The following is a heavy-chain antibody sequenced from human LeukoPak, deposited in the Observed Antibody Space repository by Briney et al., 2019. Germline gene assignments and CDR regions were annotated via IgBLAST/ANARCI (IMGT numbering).Heavy chain of an antibody. J-gene: IGHJ4*02. CDR1: GFTFSSDW. D-gene: IGHD1-26*01. CDR2: INSDGSST. CDR3: GRALGSPLDY. V-gene: IGHV3-74*01. Sequence: GGSLRLSCAASGFTFSSDWMHWVRQVPGKGLVWVSRINSDGSSTAYADSVKGRFTISRDNAKNTLYLQMNSLRVEDTAVYYCGRALGSPLDYWGQGTLGTVSS.